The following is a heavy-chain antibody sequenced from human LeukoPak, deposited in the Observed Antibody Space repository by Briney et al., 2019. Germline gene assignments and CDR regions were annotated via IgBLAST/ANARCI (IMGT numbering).Heavy chain of an antibody. Sequence: GASVKVSCKASGYTFTSYGISWVRQAPGQGLEWMGWISAYNGNTNYAQKLQGRVTMTTDTSTSTAYMELRSLRSDDTAVYYCARTPSTSETAAGSFDCWGQGTLVTVSS. CDR3: ARTPSTSETAAGSFDC. V-gene: IGHV1-18*01. J-gene: IGHJ4*02. CDR1: GYTFTSYG. D-gene: IGHD6-13*01. CDR2: ISAYNGNT.